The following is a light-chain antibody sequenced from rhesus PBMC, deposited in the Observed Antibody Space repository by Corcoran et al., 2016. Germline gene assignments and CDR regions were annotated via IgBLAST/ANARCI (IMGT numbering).Light chain of an antibody. Sequence: DIQMTQSPSSLSASVGETVTITCQASQGISKYLAWYQQKPGNPPKLLIYDASTLQSGVPSRFSGRGSGTEFPLIISSLQPEDFATYYCQQHNTYPLTFGGGTKV. J-gene: IGKJ4*01. V-gene: IGKV1-25*01. CDR1: QGISKY. CDR3: QQHNTYPLT. CDR2: DAS.